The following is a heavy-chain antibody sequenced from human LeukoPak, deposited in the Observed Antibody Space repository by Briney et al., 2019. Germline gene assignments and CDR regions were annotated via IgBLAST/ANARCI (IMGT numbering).Heavy chain of an antibody. V-gene: IGHV3-11*04. D-gene: IGHD2-8*01. CDR1: GFTFSDYY. CDR3: ATFSVLMVYAIAFDI. Sequence: GGSLRPSCAASGFTFSDYYMSWIRQAPGKGLEWVSYISSSGSTIYYADSVKGRFTISRDNAKNSLYLQMNSLRAEDTAVYYCATFSVLMVYAIAFDIWGQGTMVTVSS. CDR2: ISSSGSTI. J-gene: IGHJ3*02.